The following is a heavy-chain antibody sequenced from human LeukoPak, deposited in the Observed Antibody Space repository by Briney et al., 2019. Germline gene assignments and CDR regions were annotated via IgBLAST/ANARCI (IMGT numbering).Heavy chain of an antibody. CDR2: IDYSGRT. CDR3: AREYTLYRSGWFLDY. J-gene: IGHJ4*02. Sequence: SETLSLTCTVSGDSSSNSIYYWGWIRQPPGKGLEWVGSIDYSGRTYYNPSLKSRATISIDTSKIQFSLRLNSVTAADTAVYYCAREYTLYRSGWFLDYWGQGTVVTVSS. CDR1: GDSSSNSIYY. D-gene: IGHD6-19*01. V-gene: IGHV4-39*07.